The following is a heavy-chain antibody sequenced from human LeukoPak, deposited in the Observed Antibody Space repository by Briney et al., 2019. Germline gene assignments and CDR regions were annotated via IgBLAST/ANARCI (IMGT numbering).Heavy chain of an antibody. CDR3: ATSMRATYDGLDL. Sequence: GGSLRLSCAGFGFTVSTGHVHWVRQAPGQGLEWVATIYRGGNTYHADSVKGRLTVSRDNLNNSVYLQMNSLRAEDTAVYLCATSMRATYDGLDLWGQGTKVTVSS. J-gene: IGHJ3*01. CDR1: GFTVSTGH. CDR2: IYRGGNT. V-gene: IGHV3-53*01.